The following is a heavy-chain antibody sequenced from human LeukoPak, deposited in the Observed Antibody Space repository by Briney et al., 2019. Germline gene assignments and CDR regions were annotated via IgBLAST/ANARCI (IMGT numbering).Heavy chain of an antibody. D-gene: IGHD3-22*01. CDR2: IYYSGST. Sequence: SETLSLTSTVSGGSISSSSYYWGWIRQPPGKGLEWIGSIYYSGSTYYNPSLKSRVTISVDTSKNQFSLKLSSVTAADTAVYYCASSGYYYLMYYWGQGTLVTVSS. CDR3: ASSGYYYLMYY. CDR1: GGSISSSSYY. V-gene: IGHV4-39*01. J-gene: IGHJ4*02.